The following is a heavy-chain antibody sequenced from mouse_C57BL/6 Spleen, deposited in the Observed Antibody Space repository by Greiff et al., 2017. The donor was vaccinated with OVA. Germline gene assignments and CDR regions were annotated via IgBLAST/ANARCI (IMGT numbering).Heavy chain of an antibody. CDR3: ARRGDYDDVRYWYFDV. J-gene: IGHJ1*03. Sequence: EVQGVESGGGLVQPGGSLKLSCAASGFTFSDYYMYWVRQTPEKRLEWVAYISNGGGSTYYPDTVKGRFTLSRDNAKNTLYLQMSRLKSEDTAMYYCARRGDYDDVRYWYFDVWGTGTTVTVSS. D-gene: IGHD2-4*01. CDR2: ISNGGGST. V-gene: IGHV5-12*01. CDR1: GFTFSDYY.